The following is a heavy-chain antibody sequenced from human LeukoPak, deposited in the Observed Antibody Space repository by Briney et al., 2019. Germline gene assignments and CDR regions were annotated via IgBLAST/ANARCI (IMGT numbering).Heavy chain of an antibody. J-gene: IGHJ5*02. D-gene: IGHD5-18*01. CDR2: VSASGGST. V-gene: IGHV3-23*01. CDR3: ARGVTRGYSYGRNNWFDP. Sequence: GGSLRLSCAASGFTFSSYAMSWVRQAPGKGLEWVSSVSASGGSTAYTDSVKGRFIISRDNFKNTLYLQMNSLRAEDTAVYYCARGVTRGYSYGRNNWFDPWGQGTLVTVSS. CDR1: GFTFSSYA.